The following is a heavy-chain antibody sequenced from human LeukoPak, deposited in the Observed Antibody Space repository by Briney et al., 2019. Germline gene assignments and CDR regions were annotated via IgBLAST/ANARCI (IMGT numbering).Heavy chain of an antibody. V-gene: IGHV3-64D*06. CDR3: VRDGARGYYYGSGRPY. D-gene: IGHD3-10*01. Sequence: GGSLRLSCSASGSIFSDYAMNWVRQAPGKGLEYVSTISSNGGSTYYADSVKGRFTISRDNSRSTLYLQMSSLRAEDTAVYYCVRDGARGYYYGSGRPYWGQGTLVTVSS. J-gene: IGHJ4*02. CDR1: GSIFSDYA. CDR2: ISSNGGST.